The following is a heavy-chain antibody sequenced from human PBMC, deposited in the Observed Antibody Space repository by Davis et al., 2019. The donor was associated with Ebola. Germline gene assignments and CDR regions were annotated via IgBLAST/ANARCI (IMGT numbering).Heavy chain of an antibody. J-gene: IGHJ6*02. CDR3: ARDLDYGGYAGRDYYYGMDV. CDR1: AGSISSSSSY. V-gene: IGHV4-39*02. CDR2: IYYSGST. Sequence: MPPQTLSLTCTVSAGSISSSSSYWAWVRQPPGKGLEWFGTIYYSGSTYYNPSLKSRVTISLDTSKNQFSLKVSSVTAADTAVYYCARDLDYGGYAGRDYYYGMDVWGQGTTVSVSS. D-gene: IGHD4-17*01.